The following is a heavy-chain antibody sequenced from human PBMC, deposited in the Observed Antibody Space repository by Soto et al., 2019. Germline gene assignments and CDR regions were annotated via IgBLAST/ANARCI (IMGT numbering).Heavy chain of an antibody. V-gene: IGHV4-30-2*01. CDR1: GDSISSGGYS. CDR3: ARDSRSGYYLDY. J-gene: IGHJ4*02. Sequence: QLQLQESGSGLVKPSQTLSLTCAVSGDSISSGGYSWNWIRQPPGKGLEWIGYIYHSGGTDYNPSLKSRVTITVDSSNKQFSLKLSSVTAADTAVYYCARDSRSGYYLDYWGQGTLVTVSS. CDR2: IYHSGGT. D-gene: IGHD3-22*01.